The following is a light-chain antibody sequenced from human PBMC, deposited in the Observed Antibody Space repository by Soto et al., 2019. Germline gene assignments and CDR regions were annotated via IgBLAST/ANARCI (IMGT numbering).Light chain of an antibody. J-gene: IGLJ1*01. Sequence: QSALTQPPSVSGSPGQSVTISCTGTSSDIGSYDRVSWYQQPPGTAPRLMIYEVSNRPSGVPDRFSGSKSGNTASLTISGLQPEDETYYYCTSFTTSKTYVFGTGTKVTVL. CDR1: SSDIGSYDR. CDR3: TSFTTSKTYV. CDR2: EVS. V-gene: IGLV2-18*02.